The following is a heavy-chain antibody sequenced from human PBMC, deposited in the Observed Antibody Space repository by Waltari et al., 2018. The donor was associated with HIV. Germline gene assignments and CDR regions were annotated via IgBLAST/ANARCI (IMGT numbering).Heavy chain of an antibody. V-gene: IGHV1-18*01. J-gene: IGHJ4*02. D-gene: IGHD2-21*01. CDR3: ARGNSMLRMAELDY. CDR2: ISAYNRIA. Sequence: QVNLVQSGAEVKKPGASVKVSCEASGYSFRNYAFNWVRQAPGQGLGWVGWISAYNRIANYAEKVQGRVTITTDTSTNTAYMEIRSLRSDDTAVYFCARGNSMLRMAELDYWGQGTLVTVSS. CDR1: GYSFRNYA.